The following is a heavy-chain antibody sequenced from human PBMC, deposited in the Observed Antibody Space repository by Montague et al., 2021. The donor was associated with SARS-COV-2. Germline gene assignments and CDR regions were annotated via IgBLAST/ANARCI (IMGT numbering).Heavy chain of an antibody. J-gene: IGHJ4*02. Sequence: SETLSLTCSVSDDSITSYYWSWIRQPPGKGLEWIGYIHYTGSTNYNASLKSRVTISIDTSKNQFSLRLNSVTAADTAVYYCARGNYLDYRGQGTLVIVSS. CDR1: DDSITSYY. V-gene: IGHV4-59*01. CDR2: IHYTGST. CDR3: ARGNYLDY.